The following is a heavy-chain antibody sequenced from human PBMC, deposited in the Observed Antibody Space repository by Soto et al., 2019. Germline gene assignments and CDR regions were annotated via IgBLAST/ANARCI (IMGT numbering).Heavy chain of an antibody. CDR3: ARVPNYDILTVDY. CDR2: IYYSGST. J-gene: IGHJ4*02. D-gene: IGHD3-9*01. Sequence: PSETLSLTCTVSGGSISSYYWSWIRQPPGKGLEWIGYIYYSGSTNYNPSLKSRVTISVDTSKNQFSLKLSSVTAADTAVYYCARVPNYDILTVDYWGQGTLVTVSS. V-gene: IGHV4-59*01. CDR1: GGSISSYY.